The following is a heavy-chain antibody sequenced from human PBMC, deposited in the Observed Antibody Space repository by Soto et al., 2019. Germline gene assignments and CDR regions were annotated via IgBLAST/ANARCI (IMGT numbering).Heavy chain of an antibody. CDR3: AKDQSGGSLLMMGNWFDP. V-gene: IGHV3-9*01. CDR1: GFTFDDYA. Sequence: SGGSLRLSCAASGFTFDDYAMHWVRQAPGKGLEWVSGISWNSGSIGYADSVKGRFTISRDNAKNSLYLQMNSLRAEDTALYYCAKDQSGGSLLMMGNWFDPWGQGTLVTVSS. D-gene: IGHD2-15*01. J-gene: IGHJ5*02. CDR2: ISWNSGSI.